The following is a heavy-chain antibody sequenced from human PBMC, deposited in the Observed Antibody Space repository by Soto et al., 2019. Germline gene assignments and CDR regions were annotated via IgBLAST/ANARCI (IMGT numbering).Heavy chain of an antibody. Sequence: QVTLKESGPVLVKPTETLTLTCTVSGFSLSNARMGVSWIRQPPGKALEWLAHTFSNDEKSYSTSLKSSLTISKDTSKSQVVLTMTNMDPVDTATYYCARIGTKGIAVAGNYWYFDLWGRGTLVTVSS. CDR2: TFSNDEK. V-gene: IGHV2-26*01. D-gene: IGHD6-19*01. J-gene: IGHJ2*01. CDR1: GFSLSNARMG. CDR3: ARIGTKGIAVAGNYWYFDL.